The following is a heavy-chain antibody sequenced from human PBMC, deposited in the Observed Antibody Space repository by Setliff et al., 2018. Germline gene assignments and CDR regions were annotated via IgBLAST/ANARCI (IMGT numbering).Heavy chain of an antibody. D-gene: IGHD3-3*01. V-gene: IGHV3-33*01. CDR1: GFTFSYYG. Sequence: PGGSLRLSCAASGFTFSYYGIHWVRQAPGKGLEWVAVFWANGNNKYYADSVKGRFTISRDNSQNTVYLQMNSLRPEDTAVYYCAGDKPLQHNYNFWSGYCPYWGQGTLVTVSS. J-gene: IGHJ4*02. CDR3: AGDKPLQHNYNFWSGYCPY. CDR2: FWANGNNK.